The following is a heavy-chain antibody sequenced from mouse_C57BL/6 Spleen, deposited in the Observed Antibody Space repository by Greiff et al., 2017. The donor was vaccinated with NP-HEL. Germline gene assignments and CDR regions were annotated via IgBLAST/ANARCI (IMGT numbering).Heavy chain of an antibody. D-gene: IGHD1-1*01. Sequence: EVQLQESGEGLVKPGGSLRLSCAASGFTFSSYAMSWVRQTPEKRLEWVAYISSGGDYIYYADTVKGRFTISRDNARNTLYLQMSSLKSEDTAMYYCTREDYYGSSLYAMDYWGQGTSVTVSS. CDR3: TREDYYGSSLYAMDY. J-gene: IGHJ4*01. CDR2: ISSGGDYI. CDR1: GFTFSSYA. V-gene: IGHV5-9-1*02.